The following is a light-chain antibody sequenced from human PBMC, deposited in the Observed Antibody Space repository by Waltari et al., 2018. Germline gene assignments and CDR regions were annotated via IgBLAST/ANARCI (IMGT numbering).Light chain of an antibody. CDR2: VNRDGSH. Sequence: QLVLTQSPSASASLGASVKLTCTLSSGHSSNVIAWFQQRPETGPRYLMKVNRDGSHTKGDEIPDRFSGSSSGAERYLTISNLQSEDEADYFCQTGGHGAWVFGGGTTLTVL. J-gene: IGLJ3*02. V-gene: IGLV4-69*01. CDR3: QTGGHGAWV. CDR1: SGHSSNV.